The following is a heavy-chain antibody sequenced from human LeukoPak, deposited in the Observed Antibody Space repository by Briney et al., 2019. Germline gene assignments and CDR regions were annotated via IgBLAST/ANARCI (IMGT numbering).Heavy chain of an antibody. CDR1: GFIFSTYV. CDR2: ISGSGDIT. V-gene: IGHV3-23*01. D-gene: IGHD2-15*01. Sequence: GGSLRLSCAASGFIFSTYVVSWVRQAPGKGLEWVSSISGSGDITYYADSVKGRFTISRDNSKNTLYLQMNSLRAEDTAVYYCAKDQEACSGGSCYSGCYDYWGQGTLVTVSS. J-gene: IGHJ4*02. CDR3: AKDQEACSGGSCYSGCYDY.